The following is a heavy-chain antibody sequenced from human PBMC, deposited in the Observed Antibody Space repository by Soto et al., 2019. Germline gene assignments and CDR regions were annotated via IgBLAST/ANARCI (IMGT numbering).Heavy chain of an antibody. J-gene: IGHJ4*02. CDR3: VRYLWGFES. Sequence: EVQLVESGGGLVQPGGSLRLSCSASGFTISSYAMHWVRQAPGKGLESVSVTYSKGVSTHYADSVRGRFTISTDNSKNTLNLQMSSLRAEDTAVYYCVRYLWGFESWGQGTLVTVSS. CDR2: TYSKGVST. V-gene: IGHV3-64D*08. CDR1: GFTISSYA. D-gene: IGHD1-26*01.